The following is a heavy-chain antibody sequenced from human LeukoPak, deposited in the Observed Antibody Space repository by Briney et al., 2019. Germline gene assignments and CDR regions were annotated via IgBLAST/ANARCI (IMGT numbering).Heavy chain of an antibody. CDR3: TRPDDYGDY. CDR1: GFTFSGSA. Sequence: GGSLRLSCAASGFTFSGSAIHWVRQASGKGLEWVGRIRSRANTYATAYAASVKGRFTISRDDSKNTAYLQMNSLKTEDTALYHCTRPDDYGDYWGQGTLVTVSS. V-gene: IGHV3-73*01. J-gene: IGHJ4*02. CDR2: IRSRANTYAT.